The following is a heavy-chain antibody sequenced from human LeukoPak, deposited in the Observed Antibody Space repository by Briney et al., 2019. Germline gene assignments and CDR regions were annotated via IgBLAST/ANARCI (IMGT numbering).Heavy chain of an antibody. Sequence: PSETLSLTCTVSGGSLTNYYWSWVRQSPEKGLEWMGFIYYSGRTYYNPSLKGRATLSVDTSKNQFSLSLKSVTAADTAVYYCVRESDWLFDHWGQGTLVSVSS. CDR2: IYYSGRT. CDR1: GGSLTNYY. D-gene: IGHD3-9*01. J-gene: IGHJ4*02. CDR3: VRESDWLFDH. V-gene: IGHV4-59*01.